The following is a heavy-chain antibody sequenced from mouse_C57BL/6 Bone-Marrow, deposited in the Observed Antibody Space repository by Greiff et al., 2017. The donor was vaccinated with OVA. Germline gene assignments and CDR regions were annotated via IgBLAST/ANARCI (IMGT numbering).Heavy chain of an antibody. J-gene: IGHJ4*01. Sequence: EVQLVESGPELVKPGASVKISCKASGYSFTGYYMNWVKQSPEKSLEWIGEINPSTGGTTYNQKFKAKATLTVDKSSSTAYMQLKSLTSEDSAVYYCAKGKLPDYYAMDYWGQGTSVTVSS. CDR3: AKGKLPDYYAMDY. D-gene: IGHD5-5*01. CDR2: INPSTGGT. CDR1: GYSFTGYY. V-gene: IGHV1-42*01.